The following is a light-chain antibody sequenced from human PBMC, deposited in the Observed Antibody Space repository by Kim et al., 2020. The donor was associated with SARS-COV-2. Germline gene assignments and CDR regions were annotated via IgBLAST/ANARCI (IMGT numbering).Light chain of an antibody. Sequence: GQSITTSCTGTSSDVGGYNYVSWYHQHPGQAPKLMIYDVNKRPSGVSSRFSGSKSGTTASLTISGLQAEDEADYYCISYTSSSTFVFGGGTQLTVL. CDR3: ISYTSSSTFV. CDR1: SSDVGGYNY. CDR2: DVN. J-gene: IGLJ2*01. V-gene: IGLV2-14*03.